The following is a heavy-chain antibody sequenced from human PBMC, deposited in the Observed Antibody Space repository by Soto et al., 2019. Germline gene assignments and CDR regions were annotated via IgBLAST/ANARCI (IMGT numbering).Heavy chain of an antibody. V-gene: IGHV3-9*01. CDR1: GFTFDDYA. CDR2: ISWNSGSI. CDR3: AKDTAMVSDAFDI. Sequence: EVQLVESGGGLVQPGRSLRLSCAASGFTFDDYAMHWVRQAPGKGLEWVSGISWNSGSIGDADSVKGRFTISRDNAKNSLYLQMNSLRAEDTALYYCAKDTAMVSDAFDIWGQGTMVTVSS. J-gene: IGHJ3*02. D-gene: IGHD5-18*01.